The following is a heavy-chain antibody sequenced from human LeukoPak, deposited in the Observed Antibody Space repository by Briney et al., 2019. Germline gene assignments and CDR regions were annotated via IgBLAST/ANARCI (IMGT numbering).Heavy chain of an antibody. D-gene: IGHD6-19*01. CDR2: ISSDGNT. CDR3: ARGQEQFSSPWQWGPRRKNFYYYGMDV. V-gene: IGHV3-66*01. J-gene: IGHJ6*02. CDR1: GFTVSSSS. Sequence: GGSLRLSCAASGFTVSSSSMNWVGLGAGKGLEWVSVISSDGNTYYADSVKGRFTISRDNSRNTLSLQMHGLRADDTAVYYCARGQEQFSSPWQWGPRRKNFYYYGMDVWGQGTTVTVSS.